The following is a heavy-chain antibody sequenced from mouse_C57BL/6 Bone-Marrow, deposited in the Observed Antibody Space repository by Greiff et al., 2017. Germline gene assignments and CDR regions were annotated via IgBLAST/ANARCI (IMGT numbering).Heavy chain of an antibody. CDR2: FYPGSGSI. Sequence: QVQLKQSGAELVKPGASVKLSCKASGYTFTEYTIHWVKQRSGQGLEWIGWFYPGSGSIKYNEKFKDKATLTADKSSSTVYMELSRLTSEDSAVYFCARHGITTVVARYWYFDVWGTGTTVTVSS. CDR1: GYTFTEYT. CDR3: ARHGITTVVARYWYFDV. D-gene: IGHD1-1*01. V-gene: IGHV1-62-2*01. J-gene: IGHJ1*03.